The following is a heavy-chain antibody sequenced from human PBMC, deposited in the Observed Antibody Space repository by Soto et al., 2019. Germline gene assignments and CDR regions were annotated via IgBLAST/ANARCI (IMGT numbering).Heavy chain of an antibody. Sequence: SETLSLTCTVSGGSISSSGYYRGWIRQPPGKGLEWIGSIYYSGSTYYNPSLKSRVTISVDTSKNQFSLKLSSVTAADTAVYYCARRRVAGTYRSLFDYWGQGTLVTVSS. D-gene: IGHD6-19*01. CDR1: GGSISSSGYY. V-gene: IGHV4-39*01. CDR3: ARRRVAGTYRSLFDY. CDR2: IYYSGST. J-gene: IGHJ4*02.